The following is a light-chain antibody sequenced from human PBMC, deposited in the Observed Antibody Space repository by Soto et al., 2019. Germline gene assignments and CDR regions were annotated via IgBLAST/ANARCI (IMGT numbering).Light chain of an antibody. CDR3: SSYAGSNNVV. Sequence: QSALTQPPSASGSPGQSVTISCTGTSSDVGGYNYVSWYQQHPGKAPKLMIYEVSKRPSGVPDRFSGSKSGNKASLTVAGLQAEDEADYYCSSYAGSNNVVFGGGTKLTVL. CDR2: EVS. CDR1: SSDVGGYNY. V-gene: IGLV2-8*01. J-gene: IGLJ2*01.